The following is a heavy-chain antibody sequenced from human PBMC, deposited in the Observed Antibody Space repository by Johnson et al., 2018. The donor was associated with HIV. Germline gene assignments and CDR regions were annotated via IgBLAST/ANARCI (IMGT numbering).Heavy chain of an antibody. Sequence: VLLVESGGGLVQPGRSLRLSCAASGFTFDDYAMHWVRQAPGKGLEWVSGISWNSGSIGYADSVKGRFTISRDNSKNTLYLQMNSLRAEDTAVYYCAKDLSSSSLWGQGTMVTVSS. CDR3: AKDLSSSSL. CDR2: ISWNSGSI. J-gene: IGHJ3*01. V-gene: IGHV3-9*01. D-gene: IGHD6-6*01. CDR1: GFTFDDYA.